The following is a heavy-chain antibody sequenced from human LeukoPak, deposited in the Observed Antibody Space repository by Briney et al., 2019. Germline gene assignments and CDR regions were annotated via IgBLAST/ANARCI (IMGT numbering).Heavy chain of an antibody. D-gene: IGHD3-10*01. CDR3: ARGVGVTMVRGVIFGY. V-gene: IGHV4-39*01. CDR2: IYYSGST. CDR1: GGSISSSSYY. J-gene: IGHJ4*02. Sequence: PSETLSLTCTVSGGSISSSSYYWGWIRQPPGKGLEWIGSIYYSGSTYYNPSLKSRVTISVDTSKNQFSLKLSSVTAADTAVYYCARGVGVTMVRGVIFGYWGQGTLVTVSS.